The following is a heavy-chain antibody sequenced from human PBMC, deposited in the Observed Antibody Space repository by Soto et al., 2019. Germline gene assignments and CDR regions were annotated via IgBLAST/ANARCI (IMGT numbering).Heavy chain of an antibody. CDR2: IHPNSGGT. J-gene: IGHJ4*02. CDR3: ARDQTDHAFDY. V-gene: IGHV1-2*02. CDR1: GYTFTGYY. Sequence: QVQLVQSGAEVKKPGASVKVSCKASGYTFTGYYIHWVRQAPGQGLEWMGWIHPNSGGTNYAQKFHGRVTMTRDTSISTAYMVVSSLRSDDTAVYYCARDQTDHAFDYWGQGTLVTVSS.